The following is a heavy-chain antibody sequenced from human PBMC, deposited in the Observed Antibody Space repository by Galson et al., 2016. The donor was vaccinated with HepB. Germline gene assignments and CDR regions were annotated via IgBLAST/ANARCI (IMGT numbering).Heavy chain of an antibody. Sequence: SVKVSCKASGYTFTGHAIHWLRQAHGQSPEWMGWMNAGSGNTKYSEKFQGRITLTRDPRASIAYLELSSLRSEDTAVYYCAKDGGVYTGGFLDYWGQGTLVTVSS. J-gene: IGHJ4*02. CDR2: MNAGSGNT. D-gene: IGHD3-16*01. CDR1: GYTFTGHA. CDR3: AKDGGVYTGGFLDY. V-gene: IGHV1-3*01.